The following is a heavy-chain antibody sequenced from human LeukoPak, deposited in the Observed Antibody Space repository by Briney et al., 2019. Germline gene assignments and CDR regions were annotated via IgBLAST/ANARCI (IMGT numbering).Heavy chain of an antibody. D-gene: IGHD3-10*01. CDR2: IYHTGST. J-gene: IGHJ5*02. Sequence: PSETLSLTCAVYGGSFNNYYWTWIRQSPGKGLEWIGYIYHTGSTTYNPSLKSRVTISVDTSKSQFSLKLTSVTAADTAVYYCAKEGLAGGFDPWGQGTLVTVSS. V-gene: IGHV4-59*01. CDR3: AKEGLAGGFDP. CDR1: GGSFNNYY.